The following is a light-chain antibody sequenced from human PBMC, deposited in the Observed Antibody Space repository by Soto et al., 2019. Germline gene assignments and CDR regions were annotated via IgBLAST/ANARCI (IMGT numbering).Light chain of an antibody. J-gene: IGLJ2*01. CDR1: SSDVGGYNY. CDR2: DVS. CDR3: CSYAGSYV. V-gene: IGLV2-11*01. Sequence: QSALTQPRSVSGSPGQSVTISCTGTSSDVGGYNYVSWYQQHPGKAPKLMIYDVSKRPSGVPDRFSGSKSGNTASLTISGVQAEDEADYYCCSYAGSYVFGGGTQLTVL.